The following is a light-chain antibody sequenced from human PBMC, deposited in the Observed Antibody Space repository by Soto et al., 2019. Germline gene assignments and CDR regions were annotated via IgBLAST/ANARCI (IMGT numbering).Light chain of an antibody. J-gene: IGLJ1*01. CDR2: DVS. CDR1: SSDVGGYNY. CDR3: CSYAGSYTYV. V-gene: IGLV2-11*01. Sequence: QSALTQPRSVSGSPGQSVTISCTGTSSDVGGYNYVSWYQQHPGKAPKLMIYDVSKRPSGVPDRFSGSKSGNTASLTISGLQAEDEADCYCCSYAGSYTYVFGTGTKLTVL.